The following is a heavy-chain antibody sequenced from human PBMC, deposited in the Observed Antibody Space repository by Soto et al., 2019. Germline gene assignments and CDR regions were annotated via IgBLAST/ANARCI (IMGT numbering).Heavy chain of an antibody. Sequence: GGSLRLSCAASGFTFSSYGMHWVRQAPGKGLEWVAVISYDGSNKYYADSVKGRFTISRDNSKNTLYLQMNSLRAEGTAVYYCAKDPSSGYSHWAFDIWGQGTMVTVSS. J-gene: IGHJ3*02. V-gene: IGHV3-30*18. CDR2: ISYDGSNK. CDR1: GFTFSSYG. D-gene: IGHD3-22*01. CDR3: AKDPSSGYSHWAFDI.